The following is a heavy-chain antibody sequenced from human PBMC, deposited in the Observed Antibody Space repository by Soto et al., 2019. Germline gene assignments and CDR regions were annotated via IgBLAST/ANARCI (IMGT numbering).Heavy chain of an antibody. D-gene: IGHD4-4*01. J-gene: IGHJ3*02. V-gene: IGHV4-59*01. CDR2: IYYSGST. CDR1: GGSISSYY. Sequence: QVQLQESGPGLVKPSETLSLTCTVSGGSISSYYWSWTRQPPGKGLEWIGYIYYSGSTNYNPSLKSRVTISVDTSKNQFSLKLSSVTAADTAVYYCARMPTVIKAFDIWGQGTMVTISS. CDR3: ARMPTVIKAFDI.